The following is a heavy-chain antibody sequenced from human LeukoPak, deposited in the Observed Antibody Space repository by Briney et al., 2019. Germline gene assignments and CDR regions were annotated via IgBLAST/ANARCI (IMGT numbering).Heavy chain of an antibody. Sequence: ASVKVSCTASGYTFTSNYIHWVRQAPGQGLEWMGMIYPRDGSTSYAQKFQGRVTVTRDTSTSTVHMELSGLRSEDTAVYYCARDQEGFDYWGQGTLVTVSS. CDR1: GYTFTSNY. CDR3: ARDQEGFDY. V-gene: IGHV1-46*01. J-gene: IGHJ4*02. CDR2: IYPRDGST.